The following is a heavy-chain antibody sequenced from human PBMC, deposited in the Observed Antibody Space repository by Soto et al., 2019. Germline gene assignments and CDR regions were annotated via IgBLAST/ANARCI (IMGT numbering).Heavy chain of an antibody. CDR1: GFTFSPFW. CDR2: INSDGNST. D-gene: IGHD4-4*01. J-gene: IGHJ4*02. CDR3: ARGSNHFDY. Sequence: GGSLRLSRAASGFTFSPFWMHWVRQVPGKGPVWVSRINSDGNSTSYADSVKGRFTISRDNAKNTLYLQMNSLRAEDTAVYYCARGSNHFDYWGQGTLVTVSS. V-gene: IGHV3-74*01.